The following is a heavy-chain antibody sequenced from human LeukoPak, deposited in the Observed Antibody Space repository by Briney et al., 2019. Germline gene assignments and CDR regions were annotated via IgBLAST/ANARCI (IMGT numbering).Heavy chain of an antibody. D-gene: IGHD3-10*01. Sequence: GGSLRLSCAASRFTFSSYAMSWVRQAPGKGLEWVSAISGSGGSTYYADSVKGRFTISRDNSKNTLYLQMNSLRAEDTAVYYCAKVAWFGELGDYFDYWGQGTLVTVSS. CDR2: ISGSGGST. CDR3: AKVAWFGELGDYFDY. CDR1: RFTFSSYA. J-gene: IGHJ4*02. V-gene: IGHV3-23*01.